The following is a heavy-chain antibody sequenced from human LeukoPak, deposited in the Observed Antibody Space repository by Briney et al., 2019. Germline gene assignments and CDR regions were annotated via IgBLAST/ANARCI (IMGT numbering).Heavy chain of an antibody. V-gene: IGHV3-30*02. Sequence: GGSLRLSCAASGFIFSNYGMHWVRQAPGKGLEWVAFIPYDGSNKYYVDSVKGRFTISRDNSKNTLYLQMNSLRAEDTAVYYCAKVAYSSGWSQGYFQHWGQGTLVTVSS. CDR2: IPYDGSNK. J-gene: IGHJ1*01. CDR3: AKVAYSSGWSQGYFQH. D-gene: IGHD6-19*01. CDR1: GFIFSNYG.